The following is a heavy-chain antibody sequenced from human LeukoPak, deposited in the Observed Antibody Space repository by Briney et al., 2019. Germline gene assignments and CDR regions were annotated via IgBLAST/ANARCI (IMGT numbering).Heavy chain of an antibody. CDR2: LYIGGNT. CDR3: MAAAGYNYGQC. V-gene: IGHV3-53*01. CDR1: GLSVSNNY. D-gene: IGHD5-18*01. J-gene: IGHJ4*02. Sequence: GGSLRLSCVASGLSVSNNYMNWVRQAPGEGLEWVSALYIGGNTYYVGSVRGRFTISRDNSKNTLYLQMNSLRAEDTAIYYCMAAAGYNYGQCWGQGTLVTVSS.